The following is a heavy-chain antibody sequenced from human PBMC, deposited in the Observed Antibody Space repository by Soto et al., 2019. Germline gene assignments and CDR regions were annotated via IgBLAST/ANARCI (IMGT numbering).Heavy chain of an antibody. CDR3: ARDRLLDAISIHYYYYGMDV. D-gene: IGHD2-2*01. V-gene: IGHV3-21*01. CDR1: GFTFSSYS. Sequence: ESGGGLVKPGGSLRLSCAASGFTFSSYSMNWVRQAPGKGLEWVSSISSSSSYIYYADSVKGRFTISRDNAKNSLYLQMNSLRAEDTDVYYCARDRLLDAISIHYYYYGMDVWGQGTTVTVSS. CDR2: ISSSSSYI. J-gene: IGHJ6*02.